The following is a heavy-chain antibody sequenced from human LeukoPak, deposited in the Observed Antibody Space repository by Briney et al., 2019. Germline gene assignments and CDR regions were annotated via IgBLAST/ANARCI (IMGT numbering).Heavy chain of an antibody. CDR1: GFTFSSYS. D-gene: IGHD3-9*01. CDR2: ISSSSSYI. V-gene: IGHV3-21*01. CDR3: ARDVHVDNYDILTGYPENYYYYYYGMDV. J-gene: IGHJ6*02. Sequence: GGSLRLSCAASGFTFSSYSMNWVRQAPGKGLEWVSSISSSSSYIYYADSVKGRFTISRDNAKNSLYLQMNSLRAEDTAVYYCARDVHVDNYDILTGYPENYYYYYYGMDVWGQGTTVTVSS.